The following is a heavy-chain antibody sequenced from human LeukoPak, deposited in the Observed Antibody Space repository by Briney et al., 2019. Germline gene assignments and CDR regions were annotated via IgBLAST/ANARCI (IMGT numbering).Heavy chain of an antibody. CDR2: INGDGSST. V-gene: IGHV3-74*01. CDR3: ARESLLWFGEAPNRYMGV. CDR1: GFIFSSYW. Sequence: PGGSLRLSCAASGFIFSSYWIYWVRQAPGKGLVWVSRINGDGSSTSYADSVKGRFTISRDNAKNTLYLQMNSLRAEDSAVYYCARESLLWFGEAPNRYMGVWGKGTTVTVSS. J-gene: IGHJ6*03. D-gene: IGHD3-10*01.